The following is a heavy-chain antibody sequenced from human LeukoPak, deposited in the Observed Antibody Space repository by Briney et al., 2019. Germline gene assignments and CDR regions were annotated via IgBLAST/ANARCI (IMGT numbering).Heavy chain of an antibody. Sequence: PSETLSLTCTVSGGSISSGSYYWSWIRQPAGKGLEWIGRIYTSGSTNYNPSLKSRVTISVDTSKNQFSLKLSSVTAADTAVYYCAVTTWELLSGPLFDYWGQGTLVTVSS. CDR3: AVTTWELLSGPLFDY. CDR1: GGSISSGSYY. V-gene: IGHV4-61*02. J-gene: IGHJ4*02. CDR2: IYTSGST. D-gene: IGHD1-26*01.